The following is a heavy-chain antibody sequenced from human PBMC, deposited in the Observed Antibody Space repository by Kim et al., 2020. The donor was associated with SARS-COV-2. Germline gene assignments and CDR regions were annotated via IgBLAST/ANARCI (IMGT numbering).Heavy chain of an antibody. CDR3: ARDKDGDFLDFFDL. D-gene: IGHD4-17*01. J-gene: IGHJ5*02. CDR1: GFTFSRYS. CDR2: ISSSTTI. V-gene: IGHV3-48*02. Sequence: GGSLRLSCAVSGFTFSRYSMNWVRQAPGKGLQWVSYISSSTTIYYADSVKGRFTISRDNAKNSLYLQMNNLRDEDTAVYYCARDKDGDFLDFFDLWGQGTLVTVSS.